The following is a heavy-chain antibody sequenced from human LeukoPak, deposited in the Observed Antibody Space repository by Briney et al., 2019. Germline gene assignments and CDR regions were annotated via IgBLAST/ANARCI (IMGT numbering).Heavy chain of an antibody. D-gene: IGHD3-3*01. V-gene: IGHV3-7*01. CDR3: VREAYDDFWSGSWRYYYYMDV. CDR2: IKKDGSEK. Sequence: AGGSLRLSCAASGFTFSDYYMSWIRQAPGKGLEWVANIKKDGSEKFYVDSVKGRFTISRDNAKNSLYPQMSSLRAEDTAVYYCVREAYDDFWSGSWRYYYYMDVWGKGITVTVSS. CDR1: GFTFSDYY. J-gene: IGHJ6*03.